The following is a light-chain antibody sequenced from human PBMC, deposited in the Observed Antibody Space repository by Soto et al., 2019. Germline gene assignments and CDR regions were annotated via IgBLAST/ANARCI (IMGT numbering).Light chain of an antibody. CDR2: DAS. CDR3: QQYDNLLLT. CDR1: QTVLKSSNNWIY. Sequence: DIVMTQSPDSLAVPLGGRATINCKSSQTVLKSSNNWIYLAWYQQKPGKAPKLLIYDASNLETGVPSRFSGSGSGTDFTFTISSLQPEDIATYYCQQYDNLLLTFGGGTKVEIK. V-gene: IGKV4-1*01. J-gene: IGKJ4*01.